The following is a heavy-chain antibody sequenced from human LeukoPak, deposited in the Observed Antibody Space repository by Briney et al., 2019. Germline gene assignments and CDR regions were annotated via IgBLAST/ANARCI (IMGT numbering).Heavy chain of an antibody. Sequence: PSETLSLTCTVSGGSISSYNWNWIRQPAGKGLEWIGRIYSSGTTFYNPSLQSRVTMSVDTSKNQFSLKLSSVTAADTAVYYCARGFKGLSRAFDIWGQGTKVTVSS. CDR2: IYSSGTT. D-gene: IGHD2/OR15-2a*01. J-gene: IGHJ3*02. V-gene: IGHV4-4*07. CDR1: GGSISSYN. CDR3: ARGFKGLSRAFDI.